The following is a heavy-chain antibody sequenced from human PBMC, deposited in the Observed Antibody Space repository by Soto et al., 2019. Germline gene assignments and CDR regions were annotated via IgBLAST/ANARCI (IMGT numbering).Heavy chain of an antibody. D-gene: IGHD2-2*01. Sequence: QVQLQESGPGLVKPSQTLSITCTVSGGYISSGGYYWRWIRQHPGKVLEWIGDIYYSGSTYYSPSLNSRVTISVDTSKNQFPLKLSSVTAAETAVYYCAREEIVVVPAARSIYYYGMDVWGQGTTVTVSS. CDR1: GGYISSGGYY. V-gene: IGHV4-31*03. CDR2: IYYSGST. J-gene: IGHJ6*02. CDR3: AREEIVVVPAARSIYYYGMDV.